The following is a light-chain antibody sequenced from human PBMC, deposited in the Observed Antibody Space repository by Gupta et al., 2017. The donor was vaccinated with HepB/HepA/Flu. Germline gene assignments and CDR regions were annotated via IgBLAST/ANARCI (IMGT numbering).Light chain of an antibody. CDR3: KIWPTSGGV. V-gene: IGLV5-37*01. J-gene: IGLJ3*02. Sequence: QPVLTQPPSSSASPGESARLTCTLPSDINVGTYNIYWYQQKPGSPPRYLLFYYSDSDKGQGSGVPSRFSGSKDASATTGILLISGLQAEDDDDYYCKIWPTSGGVFGGGTKLTVL. CDR1: SDINVGTYN. CDR2: YYSDSDK.